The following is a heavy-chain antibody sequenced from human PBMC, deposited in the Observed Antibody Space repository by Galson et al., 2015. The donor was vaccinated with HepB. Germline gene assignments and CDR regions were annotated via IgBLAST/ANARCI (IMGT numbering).Heavy chain of an antibody. V-gene: IGHV5-10-1*01. CDR3: AFSIRPASRFHD. Sequence: QSGAEMKKPGESLRISCKGSGYSFTSYWISWVRQMPGKGLEWMGRIDPSDSYTNYSPSFQGHVTISADKSISTAYLQWSSLKASETAMYYCAFSIRPASRFHDWGQGTLVTVSS. D-gene: IGHD2-2*01. CDR1: GYSFTSYW. J-gene: IGHJ4*02. CDR2: IDPSDSYT.